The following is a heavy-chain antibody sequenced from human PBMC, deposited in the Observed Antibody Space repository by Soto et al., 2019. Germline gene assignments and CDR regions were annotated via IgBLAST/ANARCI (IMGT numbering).Heavy chain of an antibody. CDR2: INPGDSDA. Sequence: EVQLAQSRTQVKKPGESLMISCQGSGYSFTTFWIGWVRQRPGRGLVWMGIINPGDSDARYSQSFQGQVTISADKSINTAYLLWRSMKASDSAMYYWASRGDYGDFGGYWGQGPLVTVSS. J-gene: IGHJ4*02. D-gene: IGHD4-17*01. CDR1: GYSFTTFW. V-gene: IGHV5-51*01. CDR3: ASRGDYGDFGGY.